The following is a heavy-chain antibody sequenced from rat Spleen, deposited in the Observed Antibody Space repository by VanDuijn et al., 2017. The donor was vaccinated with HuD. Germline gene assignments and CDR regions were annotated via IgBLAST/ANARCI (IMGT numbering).Heavy chain of an antibody. Sequence: EVQLVESGGGLVQPGRSLKLSCAASGFTFSDYNMAWVRQAPKKGLEWVATISYDGSNTYYPDDVKGRFTISRDNTKSTLYLQMDSLRSDDTATYYCARQGMCIRRDFFAYWGQGFMITVSS. CDR1: GFTFSDYN. V-gene: IGHV5-7*01. D-gene: IGHD1-9*01. CDR2: ISYDGSNT. CDR3: ARQGMCIRRDFFAY. J-gene: IGHJ2*01.